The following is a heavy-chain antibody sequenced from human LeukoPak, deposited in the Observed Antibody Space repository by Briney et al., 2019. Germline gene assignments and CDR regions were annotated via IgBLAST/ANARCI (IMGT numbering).Heavy chain of an antibody. CDR2: IYYSGST. Sequence: SETLSLTCTVSGGSISSGGYNWSWIRQHPGTGLECIGYIYYSGSTYYNPSLKSRVTISVDTSKNQFSLKLSSVTAADTAVYYCARYPHCSSTDCYVTWGQGTLVIVPA. J-gene: IGHJ4*02. V-gene: IGHV4-31*03. CDR1: GGSISSGGYN. CDR3: ARYPHCSSTDCYVT. D-gene: IGHD2-2*01.